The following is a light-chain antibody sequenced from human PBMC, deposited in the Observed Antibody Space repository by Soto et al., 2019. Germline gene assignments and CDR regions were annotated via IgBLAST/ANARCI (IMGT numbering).Light chain of an antibody. Sequence: QSALTQPRSVSGSPGQSVTISCTGTSSDVGRYNYVSWYQQHPGKAPKLIIYDVNQRPSGVPDRFSGSKSDNTASLTISGLQADDEANYYCCSFAGSYTWLFGGGTKLTVL. CDR1: SSDVGRYNY. CDR2: DVN. CDR3: CSFAGSYTWL. J-gene: IGLJ3*02. V-gene: IGLV2-11*01.